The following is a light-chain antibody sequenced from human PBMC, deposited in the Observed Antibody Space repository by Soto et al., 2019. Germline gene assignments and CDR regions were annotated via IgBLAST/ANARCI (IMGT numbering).Light chain of an antibody. CDR2: DAS. Sequence: DFPMTQSPSTLSASVGDRVTITCRASQSISRWLAWYQQKPGKAPKLLIYDASILESGVPSRFSGSGSGTEFTLTISCLQPDDFATYYCQQYDNYSPGTFGQGTKLEIK. CDR3: QQYDNYSPGT. J-gene: IGKJ2*01. CDR1: QSISRW. V-gene: IGKV1-5*01.